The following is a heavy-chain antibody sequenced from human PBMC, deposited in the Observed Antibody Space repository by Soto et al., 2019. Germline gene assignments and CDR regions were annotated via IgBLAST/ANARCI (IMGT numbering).Heavy chain of an antibody. CDR1: GFTFSSYW. V-gene: IGHV3-74*01. J-gene: IGHJ4*02. D-gene: IGHD3-3*01. Sequence: GGSLRLSCAASGFTFSSYWMSWVRQAPGKGLEWVSRINSDGSSTTYAESVKGRFTISRDNAKNTLYLQMNSLRAEDTAVYYCARAAEKAYYDFWSGYYPPDYWGQGTLVTVSS. CDR2: INSDGSST. CDR3: ARAAEKAYYDFWSGYYPPDY.